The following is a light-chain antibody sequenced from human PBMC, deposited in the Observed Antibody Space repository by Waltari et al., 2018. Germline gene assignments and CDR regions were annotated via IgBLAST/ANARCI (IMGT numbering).Light chain of an antibody. V-gene: IGLV3-21*02. J-gene: IGLJ2*01. CDR2: EDS. CDR1: NIEDKS. Sequence: YVLTQPPSVSVAPGQTAKTTCGGDNIEDKSVNWYKQRPGQAPVLVVYEDSDRPSGIPERFSGSNSGKATLTISRVEAGDEADYYCQVWDSTSDHVVFGGGTKLTVL. CDR3: QVWDSTSDHVV.